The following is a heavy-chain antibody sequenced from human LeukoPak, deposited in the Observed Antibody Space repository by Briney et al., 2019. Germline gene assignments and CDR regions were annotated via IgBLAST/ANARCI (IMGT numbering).Heavy chain of an antibody. D-gene: IGHD5-12*01. J-gene: IGHJ4*02. V-gene: IGHV3-48*04. Sequence: GGSLRLSCAASGFTFSSYSMNWVRQAPGKGLEWVSYISSSSSTIYYADSVKGRFTISRDNAKNSLYLQMNSLRAEDTAVYYCARASGYSGYDLPDYFDYWGQGTLVTVSS. CDR2: ISSSSSTI. CDR3: ARASGYSGYDLPDYFDY. CDR1: GFTFSSYS.